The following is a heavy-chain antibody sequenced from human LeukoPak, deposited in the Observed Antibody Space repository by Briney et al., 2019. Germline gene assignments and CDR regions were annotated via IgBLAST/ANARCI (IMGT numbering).Heavy chain of an antibody. CDR3: AKDTLGYYDSSGYFDY. V-gene: IGHV3-43*01. J-gene: IGHJ4*02. CDR1: RFTFDDYT. CDR2: ISWDGGST. D-gene: IGHD3-22*01. Sequence: GGSLRLSCAASRFTFDDYTMPWVRQAPGKGLEWVSLISWDGGSTYYADSVKGRFTISRDNSKNSLYLQMSSLRTEDTALYYCAKDTLGYYDSSGYFDYWGQGTLVTVSS.